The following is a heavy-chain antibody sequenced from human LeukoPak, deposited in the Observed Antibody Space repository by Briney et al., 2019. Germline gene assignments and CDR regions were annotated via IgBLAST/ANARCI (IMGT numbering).Heavy chain of an antibody. J-gene: IGHJ4*02. D-gene: IGHD1-1*01. CDR3: ASEGTTFSSFDY. V-gene: IGHV4-39*07. CDR1: GGSISSSSYY. Sequence: SETLSLTCTVSGGSISSSSYYWGWIRQPPGKGLEWIGSIYHSGSTYYNPSLKSRVTISVDTSKNQFSLKLNSVIATDTAVYYCASEGTTFSSFDYWGQGTLVTVSS. CDR2: IYHSGST.